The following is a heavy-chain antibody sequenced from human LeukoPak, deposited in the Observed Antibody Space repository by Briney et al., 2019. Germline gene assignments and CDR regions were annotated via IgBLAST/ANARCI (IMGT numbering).Heavy chain of an antibody. Sequence: AGGSLRLSCAASGFTFSSYSMNWVRQAPGKGLEWVSSIISSSSYIYYADSVKGRFTISRDKAKNSLYLQMNSLRAEDTAVYYCARGRYYYDSSGYPTPGYWGQGTLVTVSS. CDR1: GFTFSSYS. J-gene: IGHJ4*02. V-gene: IGHV3-21*01. D-gene: IGHD3-22*01. CDR2: IISSSSYI. CDR3: ARGRYYYDSSGYPTPGY.